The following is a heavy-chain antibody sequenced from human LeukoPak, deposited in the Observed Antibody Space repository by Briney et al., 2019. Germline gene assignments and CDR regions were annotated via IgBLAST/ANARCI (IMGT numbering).Heavy chain of an antibody. V-gene: IGHV3-30*18. CDR3: AKEPAEYSSGWYFDD. CDR1: GFIFSKYG. D-gene: IGHD6-19*01. J-gene: IGHJ4*02. CDR2: IAHDGSIK. Sequence: GGSLRLSCAASGFIFSKYGMQWVRQTPGKGLEWLTVIAHDGSIKHYADSVKGRFTVSRDNSKNTMYLQMNSLRSEDTAVYFCAKEPAEYSSGWYFDDWGQGTLVTVSS.